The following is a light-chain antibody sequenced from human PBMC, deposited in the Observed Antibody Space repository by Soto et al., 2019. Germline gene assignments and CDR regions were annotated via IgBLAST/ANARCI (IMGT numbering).Light chain of an antibody. J-gene: IGKJ2*01. CDR3: LRYGSSPPFT. V-gene: IGKV3-20*01. CDR2: GAS. CDR1: QRVSSSY. Sequence: EIVLTQSPGTLSLSPGERATLSCRASQRVSSSYLAWYQQKPGQAPRLLIYGASTRATGIPDRFSGSGSGTDFTLTISRLEPEDFAVYFCLRYGSSPPFTFGQGTKVDSK.